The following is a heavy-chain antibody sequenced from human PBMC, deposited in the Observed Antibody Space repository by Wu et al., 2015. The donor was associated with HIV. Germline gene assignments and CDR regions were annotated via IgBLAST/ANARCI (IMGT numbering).Heavy chain of an antibody. CDR1: GYSFTNYG. CDR3: ARDSTLTTLGEDDAFDI. CDR2: ISAYNGST. V-gene: IGHV1-18*01. D-gene: IGHD4-17*01. Sequence: QVQLVQSEAEVKKPGASVKVSCKTSGYSFTNYGISWVRQAPGQGLEWMGWISAYNGSTNFAQKLQDRVTMTTDTSTSTAYMELRSLRSDDTARYYCARDSTLTTLGEDDAFDIWGQGTMVTVSS. J-gene: IGHJ3*02.